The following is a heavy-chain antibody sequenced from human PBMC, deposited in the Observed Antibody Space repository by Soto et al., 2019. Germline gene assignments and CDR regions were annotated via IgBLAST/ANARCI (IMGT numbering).Heavy chain of an antibody. V-gene: IGHV4-4*07. CDR2: IYSSGST. D-gene: IGHD3-3*01. CDR1: GGAISGYY. CDR3: ARGQRFSDWFDP. Sequence: SETLSLTCTVTGGAISGYYWTWIRQSDGEGLEWIGRIYSSGSTNYNPSLKSRVTISLDTSMNYFSLRLSSVTAADTAVYYCARGQRFSDWFDPWGQGTLVTAPQ. J-gene: IGHJ5*02.